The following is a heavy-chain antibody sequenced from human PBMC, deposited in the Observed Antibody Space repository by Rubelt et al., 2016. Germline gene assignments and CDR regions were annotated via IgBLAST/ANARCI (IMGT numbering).Heavy chain of an antibody. J-gene: IGHJ6*02. Sequence: QVQLQESGPGLMKSWETLSLTCTVSGGSLSSYYWSWIRQPPGKGLEWIGYINYSGSTKYSPSLKSRVTISIDTSKNQFSLRLGSVTAADTAVYCCARVERAGLLWDVWGQGTAVTVYS. CDR3: ARVERAGLLWDV. CDR2: INYSGST. D-gene: IGHD3-10*01. V-gene: IGHV4-59*12. CDR1: GGSLSSYY.